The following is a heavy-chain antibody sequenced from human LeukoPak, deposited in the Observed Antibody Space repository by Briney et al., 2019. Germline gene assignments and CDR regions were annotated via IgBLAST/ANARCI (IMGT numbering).Heavy chain of an antibody. D-gene: IGHD3-22*01. CDR1: RFTFSNYW. Sequence: GGSLRLSCVASRFTFSNYWMHWVRQAVGKGPVWVSRINSDGSSTRYADSVKGRFTISRDNAKNTLYLQMNSLRAEDTAVYYCARSHYYDSSGDYSYHYGMDVWGQGTTVTVSS. V-gene: IGHV3-74*01. J-gene: IGHJ6*02. CDR2: INSDGSST. CDR3: ARSHYYDSSGDYSYHYGMDV.